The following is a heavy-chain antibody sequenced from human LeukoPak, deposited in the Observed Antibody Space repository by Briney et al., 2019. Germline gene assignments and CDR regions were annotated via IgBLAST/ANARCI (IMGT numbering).Heavy chain of an antibody. Sequence: ASVKVSCKAPGYTFTSYGISWVRQAPGQGLEWMGWISAYNGNTNYAQKLQGRVTMTTDTSTSTAYMELSSLRSEDTAVYYCARGVRGYCSGGSCYYYMGVWGKGTTVTVSS. CDR2: ISAYNGNT. J-gene: IGHJ6*03. D-gene: IGHD2-15*01. CDR1: GYTFTSYG. CDR3: ARGVRGYCSGGSCYYYMGV. V-gene: IGHV1-18*01.